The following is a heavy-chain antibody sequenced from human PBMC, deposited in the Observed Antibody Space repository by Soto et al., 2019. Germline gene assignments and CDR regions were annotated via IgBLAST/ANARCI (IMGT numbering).Heavy chain of an antibody. Sequence: XETLSLTCTVSGGSISSSSYYGGWIRQPPGKGLEWIGSIYYSGSTYYNPSLKSRVTISVYTSKNQFSLKLSSVTAADTAVYYCAASSTSSHGPGGQGTLVTVSS. J-gene: IGHJ5*02. CDR2: IYYSGST. D-gene: IGHD2-2*01. CDR3: AASSTSSHGP. CDR1: GGSISSSSYY. V-gene: IGHV4-39*01.